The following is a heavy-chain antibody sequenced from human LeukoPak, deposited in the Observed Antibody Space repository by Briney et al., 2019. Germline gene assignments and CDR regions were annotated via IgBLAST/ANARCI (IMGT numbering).Heavy chain of an antibody. CDR3: ARYISGYSSVVFDY. CDR1: GGSISGSSDY. D-gene: IGHD6-19*01. Sequence: SETLSLACTVSGGSISGSSDYWGWIRQPPGKGLEWIGSIYSSGTTYYNPSLKSRVTISVDTSKNQFSLKVSSVTAADTAVYYCARYISGYSSVVFDYWGQGTLVTVSS. V-gene: IGHV4-39*01. J-gene: IGHJ4*02. CDR2: IYSSGTT.